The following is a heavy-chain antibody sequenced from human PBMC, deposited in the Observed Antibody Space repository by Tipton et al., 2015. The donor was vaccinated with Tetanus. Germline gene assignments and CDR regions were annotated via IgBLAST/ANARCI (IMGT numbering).Heavy chain of an antibody. CDR1: GGSIRGGGYY. Sequence: TLSLTCTVSGGSIRGGGYYWSWIRQHPERGLEWMGYIYYTGNTYYNPSLKSRVTISVDMSKNQFSRKLRSVTAADTAVYYCARRSVSARFDDWGQGAQVTVSS. V-gene: IGHV4-31*03. CDR3: ARRSVSARFDD. CDR2: IYYTGNT. J-gene: IGHJ4*02. D-gene: IGHD6-6*01.